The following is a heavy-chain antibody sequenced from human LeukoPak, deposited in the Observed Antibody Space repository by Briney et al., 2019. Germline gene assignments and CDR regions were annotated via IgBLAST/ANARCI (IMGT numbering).Heavy chain of an antibody. V-gene: IGHV4-39*01. J-gene: IGHJ4*02. Sequence: PSETLSLTCIVSGGSISSSNYYWGWIRQPPGKGLEWIGTIYYSGSTYYNSSLKSRVTISVDTSKSQFSLKLSSVTAADTAVYFCARQRTSGSASNLRVAQIDSWGQGTLVTVSS. CDR1: GGSISSSNYY. D-gene: IGHD3-3*01. CDR2: IYYSGST. CDR3: ARQRTSGSASNLRVAQIDS.